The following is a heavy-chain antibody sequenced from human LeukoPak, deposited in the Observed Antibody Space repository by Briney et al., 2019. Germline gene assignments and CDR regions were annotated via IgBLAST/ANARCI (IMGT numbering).Heavy chain of an antibody. CDR1: GFTFSSYA. CDR2: ISGSGGST. D-gene: IGHD5-12*01. Sequence: PGGSLRLSCAASGFTFSSYAMSWVRQAPGKGLEWVSAISGSGGSTYYADSVKGRFTISRDNSKNTLYLQMDSLRAEDTAVYYCARIGNDVDLRGYWGQGTLVTVSS. J-gene: IGHJ4*02. V-gene: IGHV3-23*01. CDR3: ARIGNDVDLRGY.